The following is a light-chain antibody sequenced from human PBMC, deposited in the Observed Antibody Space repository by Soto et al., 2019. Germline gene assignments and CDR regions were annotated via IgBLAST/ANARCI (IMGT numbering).Light chain of an antibody. Sequence: DIVMTQSPDSLAVSLGERATINCKSSQSILHSSNNQNSLAWYQQKPGQPPKLLIYWASTRESGVPDRFSGSGSGTDFTLTISSLQAEDVAVYYCQQYYSNTYTFGQGTKLEIK. V-gene: IGKV4-1*01. CDR3: QQYYSNTYT. CDR2: WAS. CDR1: QSILHSSNNQNS. J-gene: IGKJ2*01.